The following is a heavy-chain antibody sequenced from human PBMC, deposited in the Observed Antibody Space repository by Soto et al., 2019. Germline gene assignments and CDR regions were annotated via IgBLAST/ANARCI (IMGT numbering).Heavy chain of an antibody. Sequence: QVQLVESGGGVVQPGNSLRLSCAASGFTFNSFGMHWVRQAPGKGLEWVAVIWHDASNKDYADSVKGRFTISRDNSKNTPNMQLNRLRVDDTAVYSGVGWRWLLLGPNYWGQGTLVTVSS. CDR1: GFTFNSFG. CDR3: VGWRWLLLGPNY. CDR2: IWHDASNK. D-gene: IGHD5-12*01. V-gene: IGHV3-33*01. J-gene: IGHJ4*02.